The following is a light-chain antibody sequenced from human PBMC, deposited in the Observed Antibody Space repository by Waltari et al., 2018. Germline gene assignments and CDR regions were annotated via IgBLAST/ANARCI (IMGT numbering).Light chain of an antibody. CDR1: CSDVGSYTL. CDR2: EGY. CDR3: CSCAGNRV. Sequence: QSALTQPASVSGSPGQSITISCTGTCSDVGSYTLVSWYQHHPGKAHRLIIYEGYKRPSGVSNRFSGSKSGNTASLTISGLQAEDEADYYCCSCAGNRVFGGGTKLTVL. J-gene: IGLJ3*02. V-gene: IGLV2-23*01.